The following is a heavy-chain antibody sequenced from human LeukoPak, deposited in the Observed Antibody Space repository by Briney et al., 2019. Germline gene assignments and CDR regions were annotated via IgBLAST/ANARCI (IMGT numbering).Heavy chain of an antibody. Sequence: SQTLSLTCAISGDSVSSNSAAWNWIRQSPSRGLEWLGRTYYRSKWYNDYAVSVKSRITINPDTSKNQFSLQLNSVTPEDTAVYYCARGGYYDLPDYYYYYYMDVWGKGTTVTVSS. J-gene: IGHJ6*03. CDR1: GDSVSSNSAA. CDR2: TYYRSKWYN. D-gene: IGHD3-3*01. V-gene: IGHV6-1*01. CDR3: ARGGYYDLPDYYYYYYMDV.